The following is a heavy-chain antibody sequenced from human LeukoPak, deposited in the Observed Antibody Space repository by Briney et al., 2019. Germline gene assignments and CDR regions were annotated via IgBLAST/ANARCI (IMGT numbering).Heavy chain of an antibody. CDR2: ISSXXXXX. D-gene: IGHD1-26*01. V-gene: IGHV3-48*01. CDR1: GFTFSTYS. Sequence: GGSLRLYCAASGFTFSTYSMNWVRQAPGKGLEWVSYISSXXXXXXXXXSVKGRFTIXXDNAKNXLYLQMNSLRAEDTAVYYCVRDLGGRSGHWGQGTLVTVSS. J-gene: IGHJ4*02. CDR3: VRDLGGRSGH.